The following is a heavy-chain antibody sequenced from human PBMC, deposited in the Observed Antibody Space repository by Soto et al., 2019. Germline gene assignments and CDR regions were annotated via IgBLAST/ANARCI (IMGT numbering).Heavy chain of an antibody. CDR2: IIPILGIA. CDR1: GGTFSSYT. V-gene: IGHV1-69*08. Sequence: QVQLVQSGAEVKKPGSSVKVSCKASGGTFSSYTISWVRQAPGQGLEWMGRIIPILGIANYAQKFQGRGTITADKATSTAYMELSSLRSEDTAVYYCARDGGSHDAFDIWGQGTMVTVSS. D-gene: IGHD3-10*01. CDR3: ARDGGSHDAFDI. J-gene: IGHJ3*02.